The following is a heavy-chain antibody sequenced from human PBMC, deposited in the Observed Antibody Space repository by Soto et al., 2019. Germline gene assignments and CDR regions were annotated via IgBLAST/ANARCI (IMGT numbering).Heavy chain of an antibody. CDR1: GFTFSSYA. V-gene: IGHV3-23*01. Sequence: GGSLRLSCAASGFTFSSYAMSWVRQAPGKGLEWVSAISGSGGSTYYADSVKGRFTISRDNSKNTLYLQMNSLRAEDTAVYYCARAGFHFWSGYYHYWGQGTLVTVSS. D-gene: IGHD3-3*02. CDR3: ARAGFHFWSGYYHY. J-gene: IGHJ4*02. CDR2: ISGSGGST.